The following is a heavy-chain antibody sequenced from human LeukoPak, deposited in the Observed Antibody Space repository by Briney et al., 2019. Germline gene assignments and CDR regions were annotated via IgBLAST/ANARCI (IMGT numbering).Heavy chain of an antibody. CDR2: IWYDGSNK. CDR3: ARGGACGGDCYFFDY. Sequence: GGSLRLSCAASGFTFSGNGRHWVRQAPGKGLEWVAVIWYDGSNKYYADSVKGRFTISRDNSKNTLYLQMNSLRAEDTAVYYCARGGACGGDCYFFDYWGQGTLVTASS. CDR1: GFTFSGNG. D-gene: IGHD2-21*02. V-gene: IGHV3-33*01. J-gene: IGHJ4*02.